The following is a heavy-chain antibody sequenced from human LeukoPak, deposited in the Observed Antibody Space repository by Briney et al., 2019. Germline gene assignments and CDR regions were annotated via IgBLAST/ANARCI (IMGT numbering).Heavy chain of an antibody. D-gene: IGHD1-26*01. V-gene: IGHV3-53*01. J-gene: IGHJ4*02. CDR1: GFTVNSHY. CDR2: IYDGGTT. Sequence: GGSLRLSCAASGFTVNSHYMSWVRQAPGKGLEWVSIIYDGGTTSYEDSVKGRFTISRDNSNNILYLQMSSLRAEDTAVYYCATVAGGTYHFDLWGKGALVTVSS. CDR3: ATVAGGTYHFDL.